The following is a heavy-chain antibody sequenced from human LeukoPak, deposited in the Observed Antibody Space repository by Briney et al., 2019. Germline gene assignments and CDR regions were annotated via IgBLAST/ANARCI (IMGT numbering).Heavy chain of an antibody. D-gene: IGHD6-13*01. V-gene: IGHV5-51*01. CDR1: GYSFTNFW. Sequence: GESLKISCKGSGYSFTNFWIGWVRQMPGKGLEWMGIIHPGDSDTRYSPSFQGQVTISADKSISTAYLQWSSLKASDTAMYYCATGARPGIAAAGTPYYYGMDVWGQGTTVTVSS. J-gene: IGHJ6*02. CDR3: ATGARPGIAAAGTPYYYGMDV. CDR2: IHPGDSDT.